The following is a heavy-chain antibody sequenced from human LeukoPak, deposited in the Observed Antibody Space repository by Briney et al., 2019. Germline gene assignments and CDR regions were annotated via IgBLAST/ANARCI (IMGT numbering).Heavy chain of an antibody. V-gene: IGHV4-59*01. CDR2: IYYSGST. Sequence: PSETLSLTCTVSGGSISSYYWSWIRQPPGKGLEWIGYIYYSGSTNYNPSLKSLVTISVDTSKNQFSLKLSSVTAADTAVYYCARATRGAFDIWGQGAMVTVSS. CDR1: GGSISSYY. CDR3: ARATRGAFDI. J-gene: IGHJ3*02. D-gene: IGHD2-2*01.